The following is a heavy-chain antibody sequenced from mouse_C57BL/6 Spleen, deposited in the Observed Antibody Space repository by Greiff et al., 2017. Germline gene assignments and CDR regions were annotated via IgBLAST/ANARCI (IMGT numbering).Heavy chain of an antibody. CDR3: ARKSYYVDTNFPFDY. CDR2: IHPNSGST. V-gene: IGHV1-64*01. D-gene: IGHD2-1*01. Sequence: QVQLQQSGAELVKPGASVKLSCKASGYTFTSYWMHWVKQRPGQGLEWIGMIHPNSGSTNYNEKFKSKATLTLDKSSCTAYMQLSSLTSEDAAVYYCARKSYYVDTNFPFDYWGQGTTLTVSS. CDR1: GYTFTSYW. J-gene: IGHJ2*01.